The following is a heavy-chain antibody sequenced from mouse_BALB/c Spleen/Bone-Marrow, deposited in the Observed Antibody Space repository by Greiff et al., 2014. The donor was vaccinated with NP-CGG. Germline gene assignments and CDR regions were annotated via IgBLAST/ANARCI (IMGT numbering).Heavy chain of an antibody. Sequence: QVQLQQSGAELARPGASVKLSCKASGYTFTSYWMQWVKQRPGQGLEWIGTIYPEDGDARYTQKLKGKATLTADKSSSTAYMQLSSLASEDSAVYYCARNYYYASSWSAMDYWGQGTSVTVSS. CDR1: GYTFTSYW. D-gene: IGHD1-1*01. J-gene: IGHJ4*01. CDR3: ARNYYYASSWSAMDY. V-gene: IGHV1-87*01. CDR2: IYPEDGDA.